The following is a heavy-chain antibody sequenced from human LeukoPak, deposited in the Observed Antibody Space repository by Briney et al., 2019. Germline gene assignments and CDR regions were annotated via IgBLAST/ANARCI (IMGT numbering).Heavy chain of an antibody. CDR1: GGTFSSYA. Sequence: SVKVSCKASGGTFSSYAISWVRQAPGQGLEWMGRIIPILGIANYAQKFQGRVTITADKSTSTAYMELSSLRSEDTAVYYCARVHGGYSYGYGLRGMDVWGQGTTVTVSS. CDR2: IIPILGIA. CDR3: ARVHGGYSYGYGLRGMDV. V-gene: IGHV1-69*04. J-gene: IGHJ6*02. D-gene: IGHD5-18*01.